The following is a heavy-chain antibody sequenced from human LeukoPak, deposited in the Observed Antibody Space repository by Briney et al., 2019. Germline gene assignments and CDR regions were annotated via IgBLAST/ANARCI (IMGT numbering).Heavy chain of an antibody. CDR2: ISSSSSYI. Sequence: GGSLRLSCAASGLTFSSHWMHWVRQAPGKGLEWVSSISSSSSYIYYADSVKGRFTISRDNSKNTLYLQMNSLRAEDTAVYYCARSRAVAADLDYWGQGTLVTVSS. J-gene: IGHJ4*02. V-gene: IGHV3-21*01. CDR1: GLTFSSHW. D-gene: IGHD6-19*01. CDR3: ARSRAVAADLDY.